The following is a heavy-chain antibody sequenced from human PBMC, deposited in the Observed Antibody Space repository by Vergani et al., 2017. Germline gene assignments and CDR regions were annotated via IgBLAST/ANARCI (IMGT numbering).Heavy chain of an antibody. CDR1: GYTFSAYN. J-gene: IGHJ4*02. D-gene: IGHD2-15*01. V-gene: IGHV1-2*02. Sequence: QVQLVQSGAEVKKPGASVRVSCSTSGYTFSAYNIHWVRQTPGQGFQWMGWINRYSGGTIYAQKFQGRVTMTRDTSIRTVHMELTSLRSDDTGVYYCARRYCTGGSCYPDYWGQGTLVTVSS. CDR2: INRYSGGT. CDR3: ARRYCTGGSCYPDY.